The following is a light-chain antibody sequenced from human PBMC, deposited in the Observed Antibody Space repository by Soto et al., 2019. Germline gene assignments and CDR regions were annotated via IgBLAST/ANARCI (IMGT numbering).Light chain of an antibody. CDR3: QQYDSLPLT. CDR2: DVS. V-gene: IGKV1-33*01. Sequence: DIQMTQSPPSLSVSVGDRVTITCQASQDISNYLHWFQQKPGKAPQLLIFDVSNLQTGVTSRFSGGGSGTDFALTISSLEPEDIATYYCQQYDSLPLTFGQGTRLEI. J-gene: IGKJ5*01. CDR1: QDISNY.